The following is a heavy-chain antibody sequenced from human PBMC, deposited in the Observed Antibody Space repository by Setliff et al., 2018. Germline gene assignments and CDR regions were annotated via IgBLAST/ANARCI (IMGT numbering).Heavy chain of an antibody. CDR2: TIPMFGTT. V-gene: IGHV1-69*05. J-gene: IGHJ6*03. CDR1: GGTFSSYG. D-gene: IGHD3-22*01. CDR3: VREGVDSRSSTDYRYYMDV. Sequence: RASVKVSCKASGGTFSSYGISWVRQAPGQGLEWMGGTIPMFGTTSYARQFQGRVTIITDESTSTAYTQLGSLGSEDTAVYYCVREGVDSRSSTDYRYYMDVWGKGT.